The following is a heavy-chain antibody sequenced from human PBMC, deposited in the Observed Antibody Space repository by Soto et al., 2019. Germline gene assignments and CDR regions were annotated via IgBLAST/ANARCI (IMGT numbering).Heavy chain of an antibody. CDR2: VFYSGHS. D-gene: IGHD5-12*01. V-gene: IGHV4-59*08. J-gene: IGHJ4*02. CDR3: ATGVATTEWDS. CDR1: GGSISSNY. Sequence: QVQLQESGPGLVKPSETLSVTCTVSGGSISSNYWSWIRQPLGKGLEWIAYVFYSGHSDYNPSLKRRVTISVDTSKNQFSLTMTSVTAADTAVYYCATGVATTEWDSWGQGTLVTVSS.